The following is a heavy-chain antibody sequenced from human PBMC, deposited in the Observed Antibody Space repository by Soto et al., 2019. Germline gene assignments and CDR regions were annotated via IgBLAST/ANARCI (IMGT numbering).Heavy chain of an antibody. D-gene: IGHD3-3*02. CDR3: ARDTSFRPFDY. CDR2: ISGSGGST. Sequence: GGSLRLSCAASGFTFSSYAMSWVRQAPGKGLEWVSAISGSGGSTNYAQKLQGRVTMTTDTSTSTAYMELRSLRSDDTAVYYCARDTSFRPFDYWGQGTLVTVSS. CDR1: GFTFSSYA. V-gene: IGHV3-23*01. J-gene: IGHJ4*02.